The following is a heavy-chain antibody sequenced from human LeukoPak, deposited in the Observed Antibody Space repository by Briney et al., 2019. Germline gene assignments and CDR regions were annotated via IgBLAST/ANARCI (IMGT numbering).Heavy chain of an antibody. CDR2: IKQDGSEK. Sequence: GGSLRLSCAASGFTFSSNWMSSVRQAAGKGLEWVANIKQDGSEKYYVDSVKGRFTIPRDNANNSLYLQMNSLRAEDTAVYYCAELGITMIGGVWGKGTTVTISS. CDR1: GFTFSSNW. CDR3: AELGITMIGGV. D-gene: IGHD3-10*02. J-gene: IGHJ6*04. V-gene: IGHV3-7*01.